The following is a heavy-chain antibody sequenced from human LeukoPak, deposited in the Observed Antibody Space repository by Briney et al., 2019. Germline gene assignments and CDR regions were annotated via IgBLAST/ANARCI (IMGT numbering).Heavy chain of an antibody. CDR2: IYPGDSDT. CDR3: ARSSHYYYGSGPLHAYYFDY. J-gene: IGHJ4*02. Sequence: GESLKISCKGSGYSFTSYWIGWVRQMPGKGLEWMGTIYPGDSDTRHSPSFQGQVTISTDNSISTAYLQWSSLKASDTAMYYCARSSHYYYGSGPLHAYYFDYWGQGTLVTVSS. CDR1: GYSFTSYW. V-gene: IGHV5-51*01. D-gene: IGHD3-10*01.